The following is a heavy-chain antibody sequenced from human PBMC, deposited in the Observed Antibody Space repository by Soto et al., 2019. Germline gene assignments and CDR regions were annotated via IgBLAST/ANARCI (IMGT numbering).Heavy chain of an antibody. CDR1: GFSLSATGGG. V-gene: IGHV2-5*02. Sequence: QITLKESGPPLVKPTQTLTLTCTFSGFSLSATGGGVGWIRQPPGKALEWLAAIYWDDDRRYSTSLKSRLTITKDTSKVRVVLTVTTIPPVDTATYYCARQDYYDDDVTCYYVGFDPWGEGNLVTVPS. D-gene: IGHD3-22*01. J-gene: IGHJ5*02. CDR2: IYWDDDR. CDR3: ARQDYYDDDVTCYYVGFDP.